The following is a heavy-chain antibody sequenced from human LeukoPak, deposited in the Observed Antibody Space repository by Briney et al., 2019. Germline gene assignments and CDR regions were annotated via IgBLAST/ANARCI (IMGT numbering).Heavy chain of an antibody. D-gene: IGHD1-26*01. J-gene: IGHJ6*02. V-gene: IGHV3-23*01. CDR3: AKDHRDSGNYYYYYGLDV. Sequence: GGSLRLSCAASGFTFSSYWMSWVRQAPGKGLEWVSSLSGNAGRPYYADSVKGRFTISRDNSKNTLYLQMNSLRAEDTAVYYCAKDHRDSGNYYYYYGLDVWGQGTMVTVSS. CDR2: LSGNAGRP. CDR1: GFTFSSYW.